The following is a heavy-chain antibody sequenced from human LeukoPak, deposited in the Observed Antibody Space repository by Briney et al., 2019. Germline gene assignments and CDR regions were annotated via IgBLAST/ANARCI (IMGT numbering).Heavy chain of an antibody. CDR1: GFIFSSCA. CDR3: AKDLYRSYGSGSYFEY. J-gene: IGHJ4*02. V-gene: IGHV3-23*01. Sequence: GGSLRLSCAASGFIFSSCAMTWVRQAPGKGLEWASAISGSGTSTHYADSVKGRFTISRDNSENTLYLQMNILRAEDTAVYYCAKDLYRSYGSGSYFEYWGQGILVTVSS. D-gene: IGHD3-10*01. CDR2: ISGSGTST.